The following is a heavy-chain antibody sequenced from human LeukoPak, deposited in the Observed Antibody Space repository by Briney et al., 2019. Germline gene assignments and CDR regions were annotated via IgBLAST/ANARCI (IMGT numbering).Heavy chain of an antibody. CDR1: GFTFSSYG. J-gene: IGHJ4*02. D-gene: IGHD2-15*01. Sequence: GGSLRLSCAASGFTFSSYGMHWVRQAPGKGLEWVAVISYDGSNKYYADSVKGRFTISRDNSKNTLYLQMNSLRADDTAVYYCATLKRFCSGGSCYSDRQYYFDYWGQGTLVTVSS. V-gene: IGHV3-30*03. CDR2: ISYDGSNK. CDR3: ATLKRFCSGGSCYSDRQYYFDY.